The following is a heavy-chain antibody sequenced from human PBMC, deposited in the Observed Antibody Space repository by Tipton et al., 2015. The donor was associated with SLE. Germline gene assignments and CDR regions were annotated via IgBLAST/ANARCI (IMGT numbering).Heavy chain of an antibody. CDR3: AEDEGAVAGTGWGDY. CDR1: GFTFSSYS. Sequence: SLRLSCAASGFTFSSYSMNWVRQAPGKGLVWVAVISYDGSNKYYADSVKGRFTISRDNSKNTLYLQMNSLRAEDTAVYYCAEDEGAVAGTGWGDYWGQGTLVTVSS. J-gene: IGHJ4*02. V-gene: IGHV3-30*18. D-gene: IGHD6-19*01. CDR2: ISYDGSNK.